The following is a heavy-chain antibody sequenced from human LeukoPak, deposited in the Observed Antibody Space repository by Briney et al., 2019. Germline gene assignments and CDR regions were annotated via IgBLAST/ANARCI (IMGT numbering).Heavy chain of an antibody. Sequence: PGRSLRLSCAASGFTFSSYGMHWVRQAPGKGLEWVAVISYDGSNKYYADSVKGRFTISRDNSKNTLYLQMNSLRAEDTTLYYCANGAVADYWGQGTLVTVSS. CDR1: GFTFSSYG. V-gene: IGHV3-30*18. J-gene: IGHJ4*02. CDR2: ISYDGSNK. D-gene: IGHD6-19*01. CDR3: ANGAVADY.